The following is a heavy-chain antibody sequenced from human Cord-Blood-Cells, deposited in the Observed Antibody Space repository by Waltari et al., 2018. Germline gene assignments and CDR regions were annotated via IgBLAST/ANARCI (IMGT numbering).Heavy chain of an antibody. V-gene: IGHV4-39*01. CDR3: APPLGL. Sequence: QLQLQESGPGLVKPSETLSLTCTVSGGSISSSSYYWGWIRQPPGKGLEWIGGIYYSGGTYYHPPLKSRVTISVDTSKNQFSLKLSSVTAADTAVYYCAPPLGLWGQGTLVTVSS. J-gene: IGHJ4*02. CDR2: IYYSGGT. CDR1: GGSISSSSYY.